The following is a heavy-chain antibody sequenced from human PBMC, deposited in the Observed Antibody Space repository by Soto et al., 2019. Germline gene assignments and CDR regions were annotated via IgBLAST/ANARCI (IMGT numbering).Heavy chain of an antibody. J-gene: IGHJ6*02. CDR2: IRSKAYGGTT. Sequence: HPGGSLRLSCTASGFTFGDYAMSWFRQAPGKGLEWVGFIRSKAYGGTTEYAASVKGRFTISRDDSKSIAYLQMNSLKTEDTAVYYCTPLEGVYYYYGMDVWGQGTTVTVSS. D-gene: IGHD3-10*01. V-gene: IGHV3-49*03. CDR1: GFTFGDYA. CDR3: TPLEGVYYYYGMDV.